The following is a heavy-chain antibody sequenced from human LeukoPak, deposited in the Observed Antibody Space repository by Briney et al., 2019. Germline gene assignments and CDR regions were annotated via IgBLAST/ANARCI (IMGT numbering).Heavy chain of an antibody. D-gene: IGHD3-10*01. J-gene: IGHJ6*02. V-gene: IGHV1-18*01. CDR3: ARDQGLLWFGELLGYYYGMDV. CDR1: GYTFTSYG. CDR2: ISAYNGNT. Sequence: GASVKVSCKASGYTFTSYGISWVRQAPGQGLEWMGWISAYNGNTNYAQKLQGRVTMTTDTSTSTAYMELRSLRSDDTAVYYCARDQGLLWFGELLGYYYGMDVWGQGTTVTVSS.